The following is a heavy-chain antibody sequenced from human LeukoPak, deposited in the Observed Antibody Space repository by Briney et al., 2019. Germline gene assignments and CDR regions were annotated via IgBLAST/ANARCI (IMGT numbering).Heavy chain of an antibody. V-gene: IGHV4-59*08. J-gene: IGHJ6*02. D-gene: IGHD6-13*01. CDR3: AGTIGAASTWNTAVVYYYYGMDV. CDR1: GGSVSSYY. CDR2: TDYRGNT. Sequence: SETLSLTCAVSGGSVSSYYWSWIRQTPGKGLEWIGYTDYRGNTNYNPSLMSRVTISEDTSKNQFSLILTSVTAADTAVYYCAGTIGAASTWNTAVVYYYYGMDVWGQGTTVSVS.